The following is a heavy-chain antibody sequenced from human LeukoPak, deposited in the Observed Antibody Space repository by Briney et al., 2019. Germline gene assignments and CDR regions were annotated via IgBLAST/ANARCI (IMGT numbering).Heavy chain of an antibody. CDR2: IKQDGSEK. CDR3: DMARPGSDILVGDYYYGMDV. D-gene: IGHD5-24*01. Sequence: GGSLRLSCSASGFTFSSYWMIWVRQAPGKGLEWVANIKQDGSEKYYVDSVKGRFTISRDNAKNSLYLQMNSLRAEDTAFCAKDMARPGSDILVGDYYYGMDVWGQGTTVTVSS. J-gene: IGHJ6*02. V-gene: IGHV3-7*03. CDR1: GFTFSSYW.